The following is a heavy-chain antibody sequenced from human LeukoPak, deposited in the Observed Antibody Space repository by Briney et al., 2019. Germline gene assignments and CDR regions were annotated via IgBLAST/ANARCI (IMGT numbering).Heavy chain of an antibody. CDR1: GYTFRNYG. D-gene: IGHD1-26*01. CDR2: IIPIFGTA. V-gene: IGHV1-69*06. Sequence: APVKVSCKASGYTFRNYGISWVRQAPGQGLEWMGGIIPIFGTANYAQKFQGRVTITADKSTSTAYMELSSLRSEDTAVYYCARTPRLSGSYSAVSWYFDLWGRGTLVTVSS. CDR3: ARTPRLSGSYSAVSWYFDL. J-gene: IGHJ2*01.